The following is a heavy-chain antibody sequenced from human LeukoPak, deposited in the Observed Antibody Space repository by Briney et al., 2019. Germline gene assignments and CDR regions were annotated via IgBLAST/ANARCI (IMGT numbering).Heavy chain of an antibody. CDR2: VYHSGST. V-gene: IGHV4-38-2*02. CDR1: GYSISSGYF. CDR3: ALARSGYYSNFGY. Sequence: SETLSLTCTVSGYSISSGYFWGWIRQPPGKGLEWIGSVYHSGSTYYNPSLKSRVIISVDTSKNQFSLKLSSVTAADTAVYYCALARSGYYSNFGYWGQGTLVTVSS. D-gene: IGHD3-3*01. J-gene: IGHJ4*02.